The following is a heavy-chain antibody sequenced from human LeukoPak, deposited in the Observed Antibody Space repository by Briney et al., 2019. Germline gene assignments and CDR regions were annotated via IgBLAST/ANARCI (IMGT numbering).Heavy chain of an antibody. D-gene: IGHD6-19*01. CDR2: ISAYNGNT. Sequence: ASVKVSCKASGYTFTSYGISWVRQAPGQGLEWMGWISAYNGNTNYAQKLQGRVTMTTDTSTSTAYMELRSLRSDDTAVYYCASGGGSGWPHYYYYYGMDVWGQGTTVTVSS. J-gene: IGHJ6*02. CDR1: GYTFTSYG. CDR3: ASGGGSGWPHYYYYYGMDV. V-gene: IGHV1-18*01.